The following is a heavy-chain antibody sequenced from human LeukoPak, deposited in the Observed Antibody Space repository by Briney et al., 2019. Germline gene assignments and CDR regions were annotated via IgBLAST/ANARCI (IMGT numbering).Heavy chain of an antibody. CDR3: VRVYGGNSFDY. Sequence: PGGSLRLSCAASGFSFRSYGMNWVRQARGKGLKWVSYISSSGTTIYYAESVKGRFTISRDNAKQSLYLQLNSLRAEDTAVYYCVRVYGGNSFDYWGQGTVVTVSS. CDR2: ISSSGTTI. J-gene: IGHJ4*02. V-gene: IGHV3-48*03. CDR1: GFSFRSYG. D-gene: IGHD4-23*01.